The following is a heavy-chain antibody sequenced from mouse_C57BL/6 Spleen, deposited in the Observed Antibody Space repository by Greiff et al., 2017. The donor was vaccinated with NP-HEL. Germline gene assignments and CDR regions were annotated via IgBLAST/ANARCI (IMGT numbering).Heavy chain of an antibody. CDR1: GYTFTSYW. D-gene: IGHD2-2*01. CDR2: IDPSDSYT. CDR3: ARGVTWYFDV. Sequence: QVQLQQPGAELVMPGASVKLSCKASGYTFTSYWMHWVKQRPGQGLEWIGEIDPSDSYTNYNQKFKGKSTLTVDKSSSTAYMQLSSLTSEDSAVYYCARGVTWYFDVWGTRTTVTVSS. J-gene: IGHJ1*03. V-gene: IGHV1-69*01.